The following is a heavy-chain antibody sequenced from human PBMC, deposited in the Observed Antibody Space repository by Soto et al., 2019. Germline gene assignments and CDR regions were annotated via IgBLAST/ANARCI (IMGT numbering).Heavy chain of an antibody. J-gene: IGHJ4*02. V-gene: IGHV2-5*02. Sequence: QITLKESGPTLVKPTQTLTLTCTFSGFSLSTSGVGVGWIRQPPGKALEWLALIYWDDAKHYSPSLKSRLTITKDTSKNQVVLIMTKMDPVDTATYYCAHKGGGDRILDYWGQGTLVTVSS. CDR1: GFSLSTSGVG. D-gene: IGHD3-16*01. CDR2: IYWDDAK. CDR3: AHKGGGDRILDY.